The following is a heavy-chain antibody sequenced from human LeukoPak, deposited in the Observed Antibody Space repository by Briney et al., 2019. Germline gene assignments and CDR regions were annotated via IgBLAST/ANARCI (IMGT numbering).Heavy chain of an antibody. D-gene: IGHD5-18*01. CDR3: AKDTASSWWYFDL. CDR1: GFTFSSYA. V-gene: IGHV3-23*01. J-gene: IGHJ2*01. Sequence: GGSLRLSCAASGFTFSSYAMSWVRQAQGKGLEWVSAITGSGGSTYYEDSVKGRFTISRDNSKNTLYLQMNSLRAEDTAVYYCAKDTASSWWYFDLWGRGTLVTVSS. CDR2: ITGSGGST.